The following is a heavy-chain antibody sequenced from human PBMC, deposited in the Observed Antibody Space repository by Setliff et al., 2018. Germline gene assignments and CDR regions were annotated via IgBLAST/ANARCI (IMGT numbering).Heavy chain of an antibody. CDR1: DDSFYSDYYF. Sequence: PSETLSLTCSVSDDSFYSDYYFWGWIRQPPGKGLEWIATISSSGATNYNLSLKSRVTLSRDVAKRQFALNLRSVTAVDTAVYYCAREGRWDYNYPIYWGQGILVTVSS. CDR3: AREGRWDYNYPIY. CDR2: ISSSGAT. J-gene: IGHJ4*02. D-gene: IGHD5-12*01. V-gene: IGHV4-39*01.